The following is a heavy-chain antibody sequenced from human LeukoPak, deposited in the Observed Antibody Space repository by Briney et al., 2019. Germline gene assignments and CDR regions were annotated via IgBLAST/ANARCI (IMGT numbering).Heavy chain of an antibody. CDR1: GFTFSSYA. CDR3: ASIMRDYYDSSGTLFDY. V-gene: IGHV3-66*01. J-gene: IGHJ4*02. CDR2: IYSGGST. D-gene: IGHD3-22*01. Sequence: GGSLRLSCAASGFTFSSYAMSWVRQAPGKGLEWVSIIYSGGSTYYADSVKGRFTISRDNSKNTLYLQMNSLRAEDTAVYYCASIMRDYYDSSGTLFDYWGQGTLVTVSS.